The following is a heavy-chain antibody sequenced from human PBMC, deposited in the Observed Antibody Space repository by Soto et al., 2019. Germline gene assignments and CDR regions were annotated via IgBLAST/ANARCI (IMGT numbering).Heavy chain of an antibody. CDR1: GGTFSSCT. D-gene: IGHD4-17*01. Sequence: SVKVSCKASGGTFSSCTISWVRQAPGQGLEWMGRIIPILGIANYAQKFQGRVTITADKSTSTAYMELSSLRSEDTAVYYCASQKSPHYGDYVYFDYWGQGTLVTVSS. J-gene: IGHJ4*02. CDR2: IIPILGIA. CDR3: ASQKSPHYGDYVYFDY. V-gene: IGHV1-69*02.